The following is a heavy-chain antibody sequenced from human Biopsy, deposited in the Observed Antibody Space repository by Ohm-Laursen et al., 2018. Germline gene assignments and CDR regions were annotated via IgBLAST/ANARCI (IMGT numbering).Heavy chain of an antibody. CDR2: INCKTGAT. Sequence: ASVKVSCKVSGYSLTELSMHWMRQAPGQGLEWLGYINCKTGATNYAQKFQGTVTMTRDTSISTAYLALGSLRSADTAIYYCARDPLNGHKHFDYWGQGSLVTVSS. CDR3: ARDPLNGHKHFDY. V-gene: IGHV1-2*02. J-gene: IGHJ4*02. CDR1: GYSLTELS. D-gene: IGHD2-8*01.